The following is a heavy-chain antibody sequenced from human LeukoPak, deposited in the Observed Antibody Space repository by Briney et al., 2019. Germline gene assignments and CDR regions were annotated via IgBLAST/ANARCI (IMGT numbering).Heavy chain of an antibody. CDR2: ISAYNGNT. V-gene: IGHV1-18*01. D-gene: IGHD2-2*01. CDR3: ARDPPRTGSVPAHYYGMDV. J-gene: IGHJ6*02. Sequence: ASVKVSCKASGYTFTSYGISWVRQAPGQGLEWMGWISAYNGNTNYAQKLQGRVTMTTDTSTSTAYMELRSLRSDDTAVYYCARDPPRTGSVPAHYYGMDVWGQGTTVTVSS. CDR1: GYTFTSYG.